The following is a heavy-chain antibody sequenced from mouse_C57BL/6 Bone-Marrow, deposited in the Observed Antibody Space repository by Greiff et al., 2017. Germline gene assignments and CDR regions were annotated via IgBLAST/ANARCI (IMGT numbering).Heavy chain of an antibody. J-gene: IGHJ4*01. CDR1: GYTFTSYW. CDR3: ARSRLLHARDY. CDR2: IDPSDSET. Sequence: QVQLQQPGAELVRPGSSVKLSCKASGYTFTSYWMHWVKQRPIQGLEWIGNIDPSDSETHYTQKFKDKATLTVDKSSSTAYMQLSSLTSEDSAVYYCARSRLLHARDYWGQGTSVTVSS. D-gene: IGHD2-10*01. V-gene: IGHV1-52*01.